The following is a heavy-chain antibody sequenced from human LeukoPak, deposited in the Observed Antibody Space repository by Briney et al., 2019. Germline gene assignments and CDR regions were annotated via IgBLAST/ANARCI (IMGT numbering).Heavy chain of an antibody. V-gene: IGHV3-48*03. D-gene: IGHD3-22*01. CDR3: ARDDSRYGMDV. Sequence: GGSLRFSCAASGFTFSSYEMNWVRQAPGKGLEWVSYISSSGSTIYYADSVKGRFTISRDNAKNSLYLQMNSLRAEDTAVYYCARDDSRYGMDVWGQGTTVTVSS. CDR2: ISSSGSTI. J-gene: IGHJ6*02. CDR1: GFTFSSYE.